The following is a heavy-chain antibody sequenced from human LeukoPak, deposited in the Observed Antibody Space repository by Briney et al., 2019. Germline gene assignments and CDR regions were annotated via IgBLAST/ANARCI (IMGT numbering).Heavy chain of an antibody. V-gene: IGHV3-64*01. CDR3: ARSTSAAGTKALDY. CDR1: GFAFSSYA. CDR2: ISSNGGST. Sequence: PGGSLRLSCAASGFAFSSYAMHWVRQAPGKGLEYVSAISSNGGSTYHANSVKGRFTISRDNSKNTLYLQMGSLRAEDMAAYYCARSTSAAGTKALDYWGQGTLVTVSS. D-gene: IGHD6-19*01. J-gene: IGHJ4*02.